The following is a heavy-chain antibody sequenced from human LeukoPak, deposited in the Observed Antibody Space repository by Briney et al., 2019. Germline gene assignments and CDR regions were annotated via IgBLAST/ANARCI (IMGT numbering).Heavy chain of an antibody. D-gene: IGHD2-15*01. V-gene: IGHV3-23*01. Sequence: PGGSLRLSCAASGFTFSSYAMSWARQAPGKGLEWVSDISGSGGNTYYADSVKGRFTISRDNSKNTLYLQMNSLRAEDTAVYYCAKGTDIVVVDYGMDVWGKGTTVTVSS. CDR2: ISGSGGNT. CDR3: AKGTDIVVVDYGMDV. J-gene: IGHJ6*04. CDR1: GFTFSSYA.